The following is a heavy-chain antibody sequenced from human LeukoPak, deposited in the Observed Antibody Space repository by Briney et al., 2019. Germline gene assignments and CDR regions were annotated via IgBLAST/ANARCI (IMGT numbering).Heavy chain of an antibody. J-gene: IGHJ5*02. CDR3: ARGGDSNWFDP. Sequence: ASVKVSCKVSGYTFTDYYMHWVQQAPGKGLEWMGLVDPEDGETIYAEKFQGRVTITADTSTDTAYMELSSLRSEDTAVYYCARGGDSNWFDPWGQGTLVTVSS. CDR2: VDPEDGET. D-gene: IGHD3-10*01. CDR1: GYTFTDYY. V-gene: IGHV1-69-2*01.